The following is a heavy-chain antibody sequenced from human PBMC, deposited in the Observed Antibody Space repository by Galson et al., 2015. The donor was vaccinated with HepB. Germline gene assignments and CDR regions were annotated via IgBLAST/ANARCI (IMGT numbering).Heavy chain of an antibody. CDR2: ISYDGSNK. CDR1: GFTFSSYG. Sequence: SLRLSCAASGFTFSSYGMHWVRQAPGKGLEWVAVISYDGSNKYYADSVKGRFTISRDNSKSTLYLQMNSLRAEDTAVYYCAKDLGLLVIAAAGTLDYWGQGTLVTVSS. D-gene: IGHD6-13*01. CDR3: AKDLGLLVIAAAGTLDY. J-gene: IGHJ4*02. V-gene: IGHV3-30*18.